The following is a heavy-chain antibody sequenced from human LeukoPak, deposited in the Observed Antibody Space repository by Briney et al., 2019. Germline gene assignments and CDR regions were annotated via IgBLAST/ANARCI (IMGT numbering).Heavy chain of an antibody. D-gene: IGHD5-12*01. J-gene: IGHJ4*02. CDR1: GYTFTGYY. CDR3: ARGDEWLRYPVF. Sequence: GASVKVSCKASGYTFTGYYIHWVRQAPGQGLEWMGWINPNSGGTNYARNFQGRVTMTRDTSISTAYMDLNRLTSDDTAVYYCARGDEWLRYPVFWGQGTLVTVSS. CDR2: INPNSGGT. V-gene: IGHV1-2*02.